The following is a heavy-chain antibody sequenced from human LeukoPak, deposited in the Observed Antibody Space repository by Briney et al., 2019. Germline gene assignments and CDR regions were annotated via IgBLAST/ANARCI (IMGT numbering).Heavy chain of an antibody. Sequence: SETLSLTCAVYDGSFSGYYWSWIRQPPGKGLEWIGEINHSGRSNYNPSLKSRVTISVDTSKNQFSLKLSSVTAADTAVYYCARYIGYYLSYFDYWGQGTLVTVSS. J-gene: IGHJ4*02. D-gene: IGHD3-22*01. CDR2: INHSGRS. V-gene: IGHV4-34*01. CDR3: ARYIGYYLSYFDY. CDR1: DGSFSGYY.